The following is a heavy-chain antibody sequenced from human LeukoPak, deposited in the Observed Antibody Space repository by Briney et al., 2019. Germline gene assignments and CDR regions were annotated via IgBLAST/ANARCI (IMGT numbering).Heavy chain of an antibody. Sequence: TGGSLRLSCAASGFTFSDYAMTWVRQAPGKRLDWVAAINSGGDITHYADSVKGRLTVSRDNYRSILFVQLSSLRAEDTALYYCAKDLNTSSSASCSWRDYYYALDVWGQGTPVTVSS. V-gene: IGHV3-23*01. CDR2: INSGGDIT. CDR1: GFTFSDYA. CDR3: AKDLNTSSSASCSWRDYYYALDV. J-gene: IGHJ6*02. D-gene: IGHD2-2*01.